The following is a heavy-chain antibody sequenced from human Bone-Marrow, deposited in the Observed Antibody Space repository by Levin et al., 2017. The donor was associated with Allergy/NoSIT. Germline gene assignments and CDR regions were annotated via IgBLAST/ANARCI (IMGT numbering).Heavy chain of an antibody. CDR3: AKVPPGLKDLATYYFDY. Sequence: GGSLRLSCAASGFTFSSYAMSWVRQAPGKGLEWVSAISGSGGSTYYADSVKGRFTISRDNSKNTLYLQMNSLRAEDTAVYYCAKVPPGLKDLATYYFDYWGQGTLVTVSS. CDR1: GFTFSSYA. J-gene: IGHJ4*02. CDR2: ISGSGGST. V-gene: IGHV3-23*01.